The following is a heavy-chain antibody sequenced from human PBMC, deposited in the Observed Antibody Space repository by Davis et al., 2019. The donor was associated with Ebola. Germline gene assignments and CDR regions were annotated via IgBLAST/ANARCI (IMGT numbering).Heavy chain of an antibody. CDR3: AGATGNYYYYGMDV. V-gene: IGHV3-7*01. J-gene: IGHJ6*02. Sequence: GGSLRLSCVASGFTFGNYWMNWVRQAPGKGLEWVANIRGDGSEQSYVDSVKGRFTISRDNSKNTLYLQINSLRAEDTAVYYCAGATGNYYYYGMDVWGQGTTVTVSS. CDR2: IRGDGSEQ. D-gene: IGHD4/OR15-4a*01. CDR1: GFTFGNYW.